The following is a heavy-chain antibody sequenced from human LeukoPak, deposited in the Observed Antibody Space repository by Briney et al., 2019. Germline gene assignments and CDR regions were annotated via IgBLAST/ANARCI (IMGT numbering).Heavy chain of an antibody. D-gene: IGHD5-12*01. J-gene: IGHJ6*03. CDR2: MNPNSGNT. V-gene: IGHV1-8*03. CDR3: ARVGVYEWLRFRYYYYMDV. Sequence: ASVKVSCKASGHTFTSYYMHWVRQATGQGLEWMGWMNPNSGNTGYAQKFQGRVTITRNTSISTAYMELSSLRSEDTAVYYCARVGVYEWLRFRYYYYMDVWGKGTTVTVSS. CDR1: GHTFTSYY.